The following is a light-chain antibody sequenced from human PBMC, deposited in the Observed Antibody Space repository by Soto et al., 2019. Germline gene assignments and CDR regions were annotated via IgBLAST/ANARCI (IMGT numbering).Light chain of an antibody. CDR1: QSVSSGF. CDR2: GTP. J-gene: IGKJ5*01. Sequence: ENALTQSPGTLSLSPGDRATLSCRATQSVSSGFLAWYQQKPGQAPRLLIYGTPSRATGIPDRFSGSGSGTDFTLTISRLEPEDFAVYYRQQYGNSPITFGQGTRLEI. V-gene: IGKV3-20*01. CDR3: QQYGNSPIT.